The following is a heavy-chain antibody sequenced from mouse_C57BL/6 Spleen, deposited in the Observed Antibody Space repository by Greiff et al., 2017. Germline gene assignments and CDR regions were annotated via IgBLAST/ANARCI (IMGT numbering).Heavy chain of an antibody. CDR3: ARHYYGSRKGYFDV. J-gene: IGHJ1*03. CDR1: GYTFTSYW. D-gene: IGHD1-1*01. Sequence: QVQLQQPGAELVMPGASVKLSCKASGYTFTSYWMHWVKQRPGLGLEWIGEIDPSDSYTNYNQKFKGKSTLTVDKSSSTVYMQLSSLTSEDSAVYYCARHYYGSRKGYFDVWGTGTTVTVSS. V-gene: IGHV1-69*01. CDR2: IDPSDSYT.